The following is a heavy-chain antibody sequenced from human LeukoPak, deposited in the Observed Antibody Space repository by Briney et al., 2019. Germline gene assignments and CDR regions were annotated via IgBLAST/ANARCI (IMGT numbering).Heavy chain of an antibody. J-gene: IGHJ4*02. Sequence: GGSLTLSCAVSGFTLNTYEMNWVRQAPGKGLEWVSYISSSGDTTNHADSVKGRFTISRDNAKNSLYLQMNSLRAEDTAVYYCARDTHSGSYPFDYWGQGTLVTVSS. CDR1: GFTLNTYE. D-gene: IGHD1-26*01. V-gene: IGHV3-48*03. CDR3: ARDTHSGSYPFDY. CDR2: ISSSGDTT.